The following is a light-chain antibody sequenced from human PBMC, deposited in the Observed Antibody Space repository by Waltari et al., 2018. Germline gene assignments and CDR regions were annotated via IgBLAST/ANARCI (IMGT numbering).Light chain of an antibody. CDR3: QQYDNWPTYT. CDR2: GTS. J-gene: IGKJ2*01. Sequence: EIVMTQSPATLSVSPGERATLSCRASQSVSINLAWYQQKPGQAPRLLIHGTSTRATGIPDWFSGSGSGTDFTLTISSLQPEDFAVYYCQQYDNWPTYTFGQGTKLEIK. CDR1: QSVSIN. V-gene: IGKV3-15*01.